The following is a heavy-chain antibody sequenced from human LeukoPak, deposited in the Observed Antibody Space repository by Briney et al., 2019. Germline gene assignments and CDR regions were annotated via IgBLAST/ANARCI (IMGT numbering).Heavy chain of an antibody. Sequence: GGSLRLSCAASGFTFSSFWMHWVRQAPGKGLVWVSRINSVGSSTSYADSVKGRFTISRDGAKNTLYLQMNSLRAEDTAVYYCARERTSGWDAFDFWGQGTLVTVSS. D-gene: IGHD6-19*01. CDR2: INSVGSST. J-gene: IGHJ4*02. CDR3: ARERTSGWDAFDF. V-gene: IGHV3-74*01. CDR1: GFTFSSFW.